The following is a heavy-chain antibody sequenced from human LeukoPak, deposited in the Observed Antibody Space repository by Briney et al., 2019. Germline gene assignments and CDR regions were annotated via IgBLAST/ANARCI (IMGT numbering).Heavy chain of an antibody. CDR2: IYYSGST. J-gene: IGHJ4*02. D-gene: IGHD1-1*01. Sequence: PSETLSLTCTVSGGSVSSGSYYWSWIRQPPGKGLEWIGYIYYSGSTNYNPSLKSRVTISVDTSKNQFSLKLSSVTAADTAIYYCARSSLNDAYYFDYWGQGTLVTVSS. V-gene: IGHV4-61*01. CDR1: GGSVSSGSYY. CDR3: ARSSLNDAYYFDY.